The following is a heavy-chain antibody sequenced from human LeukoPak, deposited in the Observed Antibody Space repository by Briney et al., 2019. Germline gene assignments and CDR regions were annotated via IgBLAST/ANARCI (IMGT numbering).Heavy chain of an antibody. D-gene: IGHD3-22*01. V-gene: IGHV3-23*01. CDR3: AKGVSGYYYADDAFDI. Sequence: GGSLRLSCAASGFTFSDYAMSWVRQAPGEGLEWVSAISASGSSTYYADSAKGRFTISRDSSQNTLFLQMNSLRAEDTAIYYCAKGVSGYYYADDAFDIWGQGTMVTVSS. CDR1: GFTFSDYA. J-gene: IGHJ3*02. CDR2: ISASGSST.